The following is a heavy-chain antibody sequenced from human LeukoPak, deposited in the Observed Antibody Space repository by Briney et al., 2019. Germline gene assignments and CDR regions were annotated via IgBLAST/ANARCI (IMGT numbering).Heavy chain of an antibody. J-gene: IGHJ3*02. CDR3: AKDLAYDILTQSVAFDI. CDR1: GFTFSSYA. V-gene: IGHV3-23*01. Sequence: PGGFLRLSCAASGFTFSSYAMSWVRQAPGKGLEWVSAISGSGGSTYYADSVKGRFTISRDNSKNTLYLQMNSLRAEDTAVYYCAKDLAYDILTQSVAFDIWGQGTMVTVSS. CDR2: ISGSGGST. D-gene: IGHD3-9*01.